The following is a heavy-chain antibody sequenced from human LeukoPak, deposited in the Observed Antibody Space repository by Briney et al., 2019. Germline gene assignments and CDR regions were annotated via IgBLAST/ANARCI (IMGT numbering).Heavy chain of an antibody. J-gene: IGHJ3*02. V-gene: IGHV3-11*01. CDR2: ISSSGSTI. CDR3: AREGHYYDSSGYPPDAFDI. CDR1: GSTFSDYY. Sequence: GGSLRLSCAASGSTFSDYYMSWIRQAPGKGREGGSYISSSGSTIYYADSVKGRFTISRDNAKNSLYLQMNSLRAADTAVYYCAREGHYYDSSGYPPDAFDIWGQGTMVTVSS. D-gene: IGHD3-22*01.